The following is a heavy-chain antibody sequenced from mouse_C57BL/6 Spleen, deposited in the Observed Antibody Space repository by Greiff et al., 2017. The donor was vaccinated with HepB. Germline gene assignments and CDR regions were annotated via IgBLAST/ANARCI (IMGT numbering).Heavy chain of an antibody. J-gene: IGHJ1*03. D-gene: IGHD2-1*01. CDR1: GYTFTSYW. Sequence: VQLQQPGAELVKPGASVKLSCKASGYTFTSYWMHWVKQRPGQGLEWIGMIHPNSGSTNYNEKFKSKATLTVDKSSSTASMQLSSLTSEGSAVYYGSRVHYGNYPYWDMDDWGKGTTVTVSS. CDR2: IHPNSGST. V-gene: IGHV1-64*01. CDR3: SRVHYGNYPYWDMDD.